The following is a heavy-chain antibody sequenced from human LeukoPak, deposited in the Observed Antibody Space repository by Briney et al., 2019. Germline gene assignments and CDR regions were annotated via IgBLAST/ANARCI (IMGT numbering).Heavy chain of an antibody. V-gene: IGHV3-23*01. D-gene: IGHD3-22*01. J-gene: IGHJ3*01. Sequence: KPGGSLRLSCAASGFTFSSYAMSWVRQAPGQGLEWVSGITGTGGTTFYADSVKCFTISRDNSKNTLYLQMNSLRAEDTAVYYCARKYYYDRSAYYAFDFWGQGTLVTVSS. CDR3: ARKYYYDRSAYYAFDF. CDR1: GFTFSSYA. CDR2: ITGTGGTT.